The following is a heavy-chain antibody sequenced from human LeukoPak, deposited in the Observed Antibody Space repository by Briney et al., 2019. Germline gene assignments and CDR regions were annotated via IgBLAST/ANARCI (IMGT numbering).Heavy chain of an antibody. J-gene: IGHJ4*02. CDR2: IKRDGSEK. Sequence: PGGSLRLTCAASGFRFSDYWMTWVRQAPGKGLEWVANIKRDGSEKFYVDSVKGRFTISRDNAKNSLYLQMNSLRAEDTAVYFCARDARNSGYDLFDYWGQGTLVTVSS. D-gene: IGHD5-12*01. CDR3: ARDARNSGYDLFDY. V-gene: IGHV3-7*04. CDR1: GFRFSDYW.